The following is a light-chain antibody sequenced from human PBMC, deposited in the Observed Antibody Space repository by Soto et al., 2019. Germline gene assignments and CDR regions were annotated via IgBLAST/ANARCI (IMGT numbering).Light chain of an antibody. CDR1: QSLLNSSNNKNY. J-gene: IGKJ1*01. CDR2: WAS. CDR3: QQYDYTPRT. V-gene: IGKV4-1*01. Sequence: DIVMTQSPDSLAVSLGERATINCKSSQSLLNSSNNKNYLAWYQQKPGQPPKLLIYWASTRESGVPDRFSGSGSGTDFTLTISTLQAEDVAVYYCQQYDYTPRTFGQGTKVQIK.